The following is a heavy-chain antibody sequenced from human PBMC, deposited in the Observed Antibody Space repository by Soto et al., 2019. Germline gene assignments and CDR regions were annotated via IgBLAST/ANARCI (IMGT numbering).Heavy chain of an antibody. J-gene: IGHJ3*02. CDR3: ARFTIFGVVTSDAFDI. D-gene: IGHD3-3*01. CDR2: ISNSSSYI. CDR1: GFTFSSYG. Sequence: GVSLGLSCAASGFTFSSYGMNWVRQAPGKGLEWVSSISNSSSYIYYADSVKGRFTISRDNAKNSLYLQMNSLRAEDTAVYYCARFTIFGVVTSDAFDIWGQGTMVTVSS. V-gene: IGHV3-21*01.